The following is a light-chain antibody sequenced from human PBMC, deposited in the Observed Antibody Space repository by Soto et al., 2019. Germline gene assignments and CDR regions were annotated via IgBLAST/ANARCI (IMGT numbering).Light chain of an antibody. CDR2: DVS. Sequence: LTQPASVSGSPGQSITISCTGTSSDVGGYNYVSWYQQHPGKAPKLMIYDVSNRPSGVSNRFSGSKSGNTASLTISGLQAEDEADYYCSPYTSSSTRFVPGTKVTVL. CDR3: SPYTSSSTR. CDR1: SSDVGGYNY. V-gene: IGLV2-14*01. J-gene: IGLJ1*01.